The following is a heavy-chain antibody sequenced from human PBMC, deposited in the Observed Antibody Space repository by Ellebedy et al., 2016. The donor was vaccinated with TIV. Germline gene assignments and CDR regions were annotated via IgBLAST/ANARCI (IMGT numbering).Heavy chain of an antibody. D-gene: IGHD3-10*01. CDR2: ISTTSNTI. V-gene: IGHV3-48*04. Sequence: GESLKISXAASGFTFSSHSMNWVRQAPGKGLEWISYISTTSNTIYYADSVQGRFTISRDNAKNSLYLQMNSLRGEDTAVYYCARAQRGGLWDYFDSWGQGTLVTVSS. J-gene: IGHJ4*02. CDR1: GFTFSSHS. CDR3: ARAQRGGLWDYFDS.